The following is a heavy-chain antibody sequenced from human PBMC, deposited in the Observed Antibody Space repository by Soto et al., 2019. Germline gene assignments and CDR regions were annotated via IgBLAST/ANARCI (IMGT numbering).Heavy chain of an antibody. V-gene: IGHV4-39*01. D-gene: IGHD2-21*02. Sequence: SETLSLTCTVSGDSISSNSNFWGWIRQPPGQGLEWIGTIYYTGTTYYSPSLESRVTISVDTSENQFSLRLTSVTAADTAVYYCARRGYCGSDCYSFDFWGHGTLVTVSS. J-gene: IGHJ4*01. CDR3: ARRGYCGSDCYSFDF. CDR2: IYYTGTT. CDR1: GDSISSNSNF.